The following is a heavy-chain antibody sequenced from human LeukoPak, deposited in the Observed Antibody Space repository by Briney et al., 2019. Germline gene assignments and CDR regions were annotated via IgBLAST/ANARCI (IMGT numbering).Heavy chain of an antibody. Sequence: SETLSLTCSVSAYSISSGYYWGWIRQPPGKGLEWIGSIYHSGSTYHNPSLKSRVTISVDTSKNQFSLKLSSVTAADTAVYYCARDQNWAIDYWGQGTLVTVSS. CDR1: AYSISSGYY. CDR2: IYHSGST. V-gene: IGHV4-38-2*02. D-gene: IGHD7-27*01. CDR3: ARDQNWAIDY. J-gene: IGHJ4*02.